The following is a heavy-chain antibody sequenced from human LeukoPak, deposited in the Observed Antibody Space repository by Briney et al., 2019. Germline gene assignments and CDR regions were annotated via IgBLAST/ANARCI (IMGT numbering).Heavy chain of an antibody. CDR1: GYTFTGYY. CDR2: ISAYNGNT. V-gene: IGHV1-18*04. CDR3: ARVGFMSSSVY. J-gene: IGHJ4*02. Sequence: ASVKVSCKASGYTFTGYYMHWVRQAPGQGLEWMGWISAYNGNTSYAQKLQGRVTMTTDTSTSTAYMELRSLRSDDTAVYYCARVGFMSSSVYWGQGTLVTVSS. D-gene: IGHD6-13*01.